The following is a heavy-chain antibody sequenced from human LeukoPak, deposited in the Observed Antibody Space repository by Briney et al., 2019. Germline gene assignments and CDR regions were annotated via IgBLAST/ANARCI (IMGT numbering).Heavy chain of an antibody. Sequence: PGGSLRLSCAASGFTFSNYALHWVRQAPGKGLEGVAVISYDDTNKYYVDSVKGRFTISRDNSKNTLYLQMNSLRAEDTAVYYCVRDGGYNSVWFDPWGQGTLVTVSS. D-gene: IGHD5-24*01. CDR2: ISYDDTNK. V-gene: IGHV3-30*04. CDR1: GFTFSNYA. CDR3: VRDGGYNSVWFDP. J-gene: IGHJ5*02.